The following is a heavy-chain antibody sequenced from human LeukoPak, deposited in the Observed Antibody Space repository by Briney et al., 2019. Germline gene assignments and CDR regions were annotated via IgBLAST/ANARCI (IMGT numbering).Heavy chain of an antibody. Sequence: GGSLRLSCAASGFTFSSYSMNWVRQAPGKGLEWVSSISSSSSYIYYADSVRGRFTISRDNAKNSLYLQMNSLRAEDTAVYYCARVDERAQLRSSYGMDVWGQGTTVTVSS. V-gene: IGHV3-21*01. D-gene: IGHD4-23*01. J-gene: IGHJ6*02. CDR3: ARVDERAQLRSSYGMDV. CDR1: GFTFSSYS. CDR2: ISSSSSYI.